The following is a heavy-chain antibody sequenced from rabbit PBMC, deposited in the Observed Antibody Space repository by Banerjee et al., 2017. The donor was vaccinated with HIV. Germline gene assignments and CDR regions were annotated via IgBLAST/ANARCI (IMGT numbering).Heavy chain of an antibody. CDR2: INSNTGNT. CDR3: ARDLAGVIGWNFDL. CDR1: GFDFSSYG. J-gene: IGHJ4*01. D-gene: IGHD4-1*01. V-gene: IGHV1S45*01. Sequence: QEQLVESGGGLVQPGGSLTLSCKASGFDFSSYGVSWVRQAPGKGLEWIACINSNTGNTVYASWAKGPFTISKTSSTTVALQMTSLTAADTATYFCARDLAGVIGWNFDLWGPGTLVTVS.